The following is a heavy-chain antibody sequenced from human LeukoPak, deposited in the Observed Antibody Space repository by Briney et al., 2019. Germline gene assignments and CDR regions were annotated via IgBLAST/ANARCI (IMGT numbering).Heavy chain of an antibody. CDR3: ARCLPVRDSSGDLAYYYYYMDV. D-gene: IGHD6-19*01. V-gene: IGHV4-59*11. CDR1: SGSISSHY. CDR2: IYYSGST. J-gene: IGHJ6*03. Sequence: PSQTLSLTCTVSSGSISSHYWSWIRQPPGKGLEWVGYIYYSGSTDYNPSLKSRVTISVDTSKNQFSLKLSSVTAADTAVYYCARCLPVRDSSGDLAYYYYYMDVCGAGTPATVSS.